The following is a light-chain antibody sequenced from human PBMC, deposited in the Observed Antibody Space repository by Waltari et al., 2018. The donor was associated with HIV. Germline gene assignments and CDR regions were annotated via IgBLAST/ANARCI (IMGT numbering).Light chain of an antibody. CDR1: ESINSR. J-gene: IGKJ1*01. CDR3: QQYNDYRT. CDR2: KAS. Sequence: DIQMTQSPSTLSASVGDRVTITCRASESINSRLAWYQQKPGKAPKLVIFKASRLESGVPSRFSGSASGTEYTLTISSLQPDDFATYYCQQYNDYRTFGQGTKLEIK. V-gene: IGKV1-5*03.